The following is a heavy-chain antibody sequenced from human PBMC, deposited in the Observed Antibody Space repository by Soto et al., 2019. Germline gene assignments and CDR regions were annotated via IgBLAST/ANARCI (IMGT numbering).Heavy chain of an antibody. CDR2: IIPIFGTA. V-gene: IGHV1-69*05. D-gene: IGHD6-13*01. CDR3: ASPSIAAARARARVGMDV. J-gene: IGHJ6*02. CDR1: GGTFSSYA. Sequence: QVQLVQSGAEVKKPGSSVKVSCKASGGTFSSYAISWVRQAPGQGLEWMGGIIPIFGTANYAQKFQGRVTIATDXXTXTXXMELSSLRAEDTAVYYCASPSIAAARARARVGMDVWGQGTTVTVSS.